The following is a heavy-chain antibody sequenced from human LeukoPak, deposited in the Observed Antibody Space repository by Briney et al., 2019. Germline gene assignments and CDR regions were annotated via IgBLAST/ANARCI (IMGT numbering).Heavy chain of an antibody. J-gene: IGHJ4*02. CDR1: GGSFSGYY. CDR2: INHSRST. Sequence: ASETLSLTCAVYGGSFSGYYWSWIRQPPGKGLEWIGEINHSRSTNYNPSLKSRVTISVDTSKNQFSLKLSSVTAADTAVYYCARGAMGVDIVDYWGQGTLVTVSS. CDR3: ARGAMGVDIVDY. D-gene: IGHD2-15*01. V-gene: IGHV4-34*01.